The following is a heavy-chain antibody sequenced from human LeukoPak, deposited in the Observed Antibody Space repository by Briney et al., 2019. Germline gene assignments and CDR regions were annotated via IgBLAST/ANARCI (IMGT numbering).Heavy chain of an antibody. CDR1: GFTFSSYG. Sequence: GGSLRLSCAASGFTFSSYGMHWVRQAPGKGLEWVAFIRYDGSNKYYADSVKGRFTISRDNSKNTLYLQMNSLRAEDTAVYYCAKDSGCSSTSCYRYYYYYYMDVWGKGTTVTVSS. V-gene: IGHV3-30*02. CDR3: AKDSGCSSTSCYRYYYYYYMDV. J-gene: IGHJ6*03. CDR2: IRYDGSNK. D-gene: IGHD2-2*01.